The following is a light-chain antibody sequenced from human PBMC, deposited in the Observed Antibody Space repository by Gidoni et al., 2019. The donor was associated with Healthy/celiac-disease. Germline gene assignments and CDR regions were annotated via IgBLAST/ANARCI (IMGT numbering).Light chain of an antibody. CDR3: MQATQIPRT. CDR1: QSLLHSNGYTY. Sequence: DIVMTQSPLSLPVTPGEPASISCRSSQSLLHSNGYTYLDWYLQKPGQSPQLLIYMGSNRASEFPDRFSGSGSGTDFTLKISRVEAEDVGVYYCMQATQIPRTFGQGTKVEIK. CDR2: MGS. V-gene: IGKV2-28*01. J-gene: IGKJ2*01.